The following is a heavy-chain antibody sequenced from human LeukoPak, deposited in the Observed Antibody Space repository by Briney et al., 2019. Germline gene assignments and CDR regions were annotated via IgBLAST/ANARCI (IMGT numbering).Heavy chain of an antibody. CDR3: ARDGVAAAGTGDY. Sequence: ASVKVSCKASGFTFTSYDINWVRQATGQGLEWMGWMNPNSGNTGYAQKFQGRVTMTRNTSISAAYMELSSLRSEDTAVYYCARDGVAAAGTGDYWGQGTLVTVSS. V-gene: IGHV1-8*01. D-gene: IGHD6-13*01. CDR1: GFTFTSYD. J-gene: IGHJ4*02. CDR2: MNPNSGNT.